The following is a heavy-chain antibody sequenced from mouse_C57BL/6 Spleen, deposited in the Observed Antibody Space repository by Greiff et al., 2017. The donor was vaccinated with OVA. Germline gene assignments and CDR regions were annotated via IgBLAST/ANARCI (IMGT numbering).Heavy chain of an antibody. Sequence: QVQLQQPGAELVKPGASVKLSCKASGYTFTSYWMHWVKQRPGQGLEWIGMIHPNSGSTNYNEKFKSKATLTVDKSSSTAYMQLSSLTSEDSSVDYCAPSQSYGSSPPWFAYWGQGTLVTVSA. J-gene: IGHJ3*01. CDR1: GYTFTSYW. D-gene: IGHD1-1*01. CDR3: APSQSYGSSPPWFAY. CDR2: IHPNSGST. V-gene: IGHV1-64*01.